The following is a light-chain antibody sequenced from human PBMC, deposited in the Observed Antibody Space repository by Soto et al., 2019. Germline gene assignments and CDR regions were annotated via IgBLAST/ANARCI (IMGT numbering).Light chain of an antibody. V-gene: IGKV3-11*01. CDR1: QTVSTY. Sequence: EILLTHSPSTLSLSPVERATLSCSASQTVSTYLALYQQKPGKAPRLLIYDASNRASGIPARFSGSGSGTDFTLTISSPQPEDFAAYYCQQYNNLLTFGQGTKVDIK. CDR3: QQYNNLLT. J-gene: IGKJ1*01. CDR2: DAS.